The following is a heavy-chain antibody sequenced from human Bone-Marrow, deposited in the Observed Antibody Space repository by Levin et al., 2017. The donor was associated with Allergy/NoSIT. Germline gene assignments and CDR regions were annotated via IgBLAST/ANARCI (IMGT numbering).Heavy chain of an antibody. D-gene: IGHD3-16*01. J-gene: IGHJ4*02. V-gene: IGHV3-7*01. CDR3: AKGWGGLDY. Sequence: LGESLKISCAASGFTFSNYWMTWVRQAPGKGLEWVANIKKDGTEENYVDSVKGRFTISRDNAKNSIYLQMNSLRAEDTALYFCAKGWGGLDYWGQGTLVTVSS. CDR2: IKKDGTEE. CDR1: GFTFSNYW.